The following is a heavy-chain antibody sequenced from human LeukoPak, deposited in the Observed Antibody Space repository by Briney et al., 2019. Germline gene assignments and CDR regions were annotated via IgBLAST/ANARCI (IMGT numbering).Heavy chain of an antibody. CDR3: AKDPGYYDNTDAFDI. Sequence: GGSLRLSCAASGFTFSSYGMHWVRQAPGKGLEWVAVISYDGSNKYYADSVKGRLTISRDNSKNTLYLQMHSLRAEDTAVYYCAKDPGYYDNTDAFDIWGQGTMVTVSS. V-gene: IGHV3-30*18. CDR2: ISYDGSNK. J-gene: IGHJ3*02. CDR1: GFTFSSYG. D-gene: IGHD3-22*01.